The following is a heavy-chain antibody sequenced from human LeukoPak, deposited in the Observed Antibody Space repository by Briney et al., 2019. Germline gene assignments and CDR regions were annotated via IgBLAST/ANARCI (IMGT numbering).Heavy chain of an antibody. D-gene: IGHD3-9*01. CDR2: INHSGST. CDR3: ARGYRAYYDILTGYYRSRWFDP. Sequence: PSETLSLTCAVYGGSFSGYYWSWIRQPPGRGLEWIGVINHSGSTNYNPSLKSRVTISVDTSKNQFSLKLSSVTAADTAVYYCARGYRAYYDILTGYYRSRWFDPWGQGTLVTVSS. V-gene: IGHV4-34*01. CDR1: GGSFSGYY. J-gene: IGHJ5*02.